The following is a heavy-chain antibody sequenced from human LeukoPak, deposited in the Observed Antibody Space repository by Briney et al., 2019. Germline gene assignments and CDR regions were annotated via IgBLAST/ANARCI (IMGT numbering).Heavy chain of an antibody. CDR1: GGSFSGYY. CDR2: INHSGST. J-gene: IGHJ4*02. V-gene: IGHV4-34*01. D-gene: IGHD2-15*01. CDR3: ARHTTSGYCSGGSCPFDY. Sequence: SETLSLTCAVYGGSFSGYYWSWIRQPPGKGLEWIGEINHSGSTNYNPSLKSRVIISVDTSKNQFSLKLSSVTAADTAVYYCARHTTSGYCSGGSCPFDYWGQGTLVTVSS.